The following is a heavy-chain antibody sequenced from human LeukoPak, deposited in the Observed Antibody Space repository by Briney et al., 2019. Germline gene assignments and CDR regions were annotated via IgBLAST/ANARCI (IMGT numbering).Heavy chain of an antibody. V-gene: IGHV3-30-3*01. CDR3: AKDPELRGYFDY. J-gene: IGHJ4*02. CDR1: GFTFSSYA. D-gene: IGHD1-14*01. CDR2: ISYDGSNK. Sequence: GRSLRLSCAASGFTFSSYAMHWVRQAPGKGLEWVAVISYDGSNKYYADSVKGRFTISRDNSKNTLYLQMNSLRAEDTAVYYCAKDPELRGYFDYWGQGTLVTVSS.